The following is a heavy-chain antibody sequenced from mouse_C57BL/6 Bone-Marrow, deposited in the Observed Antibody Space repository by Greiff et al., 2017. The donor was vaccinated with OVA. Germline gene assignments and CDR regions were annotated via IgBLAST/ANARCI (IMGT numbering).Heavy chain of an antibody. Sequence: QVQLKQSGAELVRPGTSVKMSCKASGYTFTNYWIGWAKQRPGHGLEWIGDIYPGGGYTNYNEKFKGKATLTAAKSSSTAYMQFSSLTSEDSAIYYCASSVGITSVVFDYWGQGTTRTVTS. V-gene: IGHV1-63*01. CDR3: ASSVGITSVVFDY. CDR1: GYTFTNYW. J-gene: IGHJ2*01. CDR2: IYPGGGYT. D-gene: IGHD1-1*01.